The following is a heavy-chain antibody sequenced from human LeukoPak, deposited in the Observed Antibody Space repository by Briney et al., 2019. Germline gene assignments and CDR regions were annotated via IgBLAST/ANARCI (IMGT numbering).Heavy chain of an antibody. Sequence: TGGSLRLSCAASGFTFSSYWMSWVRQAPGKGLEWVANIKQDGSEKYYVDSVKGRFTISRDNAKNSLYLQMNSLRAEDTAVYYCARDPSRYTAMVPTFHYYMDVWGKGTTVTVSS. CDR3: ARDPSRYTAMVPTFHYYMDV. V-gene: IGHV3-7*01. D-gene: IGHD5-18*01. J-gene: IGHJ6*03. CDR2: IKQDGSEK. CDR1: GFTFSSYW.